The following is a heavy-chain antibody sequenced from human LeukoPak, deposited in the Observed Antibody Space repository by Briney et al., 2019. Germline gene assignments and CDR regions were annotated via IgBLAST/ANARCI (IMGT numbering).Heavy chain of an antibody. Sequence: SETLSLTCTVSGGSISSGGYYWSWIRQHPGKGLEWIGYIYYSGSTYYNPSLKSRVTISVDTSKNQFSPKLSSVTAADTAVYYCARVFGVVPAAIDYWGQGTLVTVSS. D-gene: IGHD2-2*01. CDR1: GGSISSGGYY. CDR3: ARVFGVVPAAIDY. J-gene: IGHJ4*02. CDR2: IYYSGST. V-gene: IGHV4-31*03.